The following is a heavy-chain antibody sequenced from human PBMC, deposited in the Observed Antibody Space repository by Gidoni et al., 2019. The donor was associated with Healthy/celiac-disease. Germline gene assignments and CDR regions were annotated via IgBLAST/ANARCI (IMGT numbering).Heavy chain of an antibody. J-gene: IGHJ5*02. D-gene: IGHD3-22*01. Sequence: QLQLQESGPGLVKPSETLSLTCTVSGGPISSSSYYWGWIRQPPGKGLEWIGRIYYSGSTYYNPSLKSRVTISVDTSKNQFSLKRSSVTAADTAVYYCAGHYDSSGCYVELRPEPRDWFDPWGQGTLVTVSS. CDR3: AGHYDSSGCYVELRPEPRDWFDP. V-gene: IGHV4-39*01. CDR1: GGPISSSSYY. CDR2: IYYSGST.